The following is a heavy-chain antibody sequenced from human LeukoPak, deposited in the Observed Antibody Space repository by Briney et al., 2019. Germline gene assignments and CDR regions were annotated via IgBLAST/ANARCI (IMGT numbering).Heavy chain of an antibody. J-gene: IGHJ3*02. CDR2: IIPILNIT. D-gene: IGHD1-26*01. CDR3: ARDDIVGATRSAFDI. V-gene: IGHV1-69*04. CDR1: GGTFSSYA. Sequence: GASVKVSCKASGGTFSSYAISWVRQAPGQGLEWMGRIIPILNITNYAQKFQGRVTVTADKSTKTAYMELSSLRSEDTAVYYCARDDIVGATRSAFDIWGQGTMVTVSS.